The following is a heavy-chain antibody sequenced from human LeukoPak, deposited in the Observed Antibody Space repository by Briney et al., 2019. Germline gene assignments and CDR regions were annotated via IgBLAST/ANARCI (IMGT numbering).Heavy chain of an antibody. CDR2: INHSGST. Sequence: SETLSLTCAVYGGSFGGYYWSWIRQPPGKGLEWIGEINHSGSTNYNPSLKSRVTISVDTSKNQFSLKLSSVTAADTAVYYCARGGEDYDILTGYYPLVYWGQGTLVTVSS. CDR3: ARGGEDYDILTGYYPLVY. D-gene: IGHD3-9*01. J-gene: IGHJ4*02. CDR1: GGSFGGYY. V-gene: IGHV4-34*01.